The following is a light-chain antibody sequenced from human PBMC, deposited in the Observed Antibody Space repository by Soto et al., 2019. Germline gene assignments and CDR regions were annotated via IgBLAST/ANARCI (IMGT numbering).Light chain of an antibody. V-gene: IGKV1-33*01. Sequence: IQMTQSPSSLSASVGDRVTITCQATQDIRKYLNWYQQKPGKAPNLLIYDASSLETVVPSRFSGSGSGTDFTLTISSLKPEDFATYYCQQYDNLPLIFGQGTRRDIK. CDR3: QQYDNLPLI. J-gene: IGKJ5*01. CDR2: DAS. CDR1: QDIRKY.